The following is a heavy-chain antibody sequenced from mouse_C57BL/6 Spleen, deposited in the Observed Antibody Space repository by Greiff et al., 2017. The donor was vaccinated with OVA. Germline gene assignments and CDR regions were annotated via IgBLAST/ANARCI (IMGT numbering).Heavy chain of an antibody. D-gene: IGHD1-1*01. J-gene: IGHJ3*01. CDR2: IDPSDSYT. Sequence: QVQLQQPGAELVKPGASVKLSCKASGYTFTSYWMQWVKQRPGQGLEWIGEIDPSDSYTNYNQKFKGKATLTVDTSSSTAYMQLSSLTSEDSAVYYWARAATVVASRAWFAYWGQGTLVTVSA. V-gene: IGHV1-50*01. CDR1: GYTFTSYW. CDR3: ARAATVVASRAWFAY.